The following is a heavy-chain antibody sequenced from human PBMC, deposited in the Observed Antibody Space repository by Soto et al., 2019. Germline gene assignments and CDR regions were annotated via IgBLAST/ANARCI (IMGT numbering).Heavy chain of an antibody. D-gene: IGHD1-20*01. CDR1: GGSISTYY. CDR2: IYNSGST. CDR3: ARGRYGCYYYGMDV. V-gene: IGHV4-59*01. Sequence: QVQLQESGPGLVKPSETLSLTCTVSGGSISTYYWSWIRQPPGKGLEWIGYIYNSGSTNYNPSLKSRVTISVDTSKNQFSLTLSSVTAADTAVYYCARGRYGCYYYGMDVWGHGTTVTVSS. J-gene: IGHJ6*02.